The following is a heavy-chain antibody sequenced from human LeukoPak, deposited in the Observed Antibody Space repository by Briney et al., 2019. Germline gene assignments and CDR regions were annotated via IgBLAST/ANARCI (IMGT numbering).Heavy chain of an antibody. J-gene: IGHJ4*02. V-gene: IGHV4-34*01. Sequence: ASETLSLTCAVYGGSFSGYYWGWIRQPPGKGLEWIGTLYYSGSTYYNPSLKSRVTISVDTSKNQFSLKLSSVTAADTAVYYCARDLGLWFGETRSGDWGQGTLVTVSS. CDR2: LYYSGST. D-gene: IGHD3-10*01. CDR3: ARDLGLWFGETRSGD. CDR1: GGSFSGYY.